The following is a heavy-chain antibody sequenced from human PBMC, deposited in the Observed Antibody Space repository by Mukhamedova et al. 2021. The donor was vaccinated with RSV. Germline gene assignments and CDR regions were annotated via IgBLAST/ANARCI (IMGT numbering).Heavy chain of an antibody. D-gene: IGHD3-22*01. J-gene: IGHJ3*02. Sequence: GKGLEWVGFIRSKAYGGTTEYAASVKGRFTISRDDSKSIAYLQMNSLKTEDTAVYYCTRDGSPGYYDSSGYFLYHNHDAFDIWGQG. CDR3: TRDGSPGYYDSSGYFLYHNHDAFDI. V-gene: IGHV3-49*02. CDR2: IRSKAYGGTT.